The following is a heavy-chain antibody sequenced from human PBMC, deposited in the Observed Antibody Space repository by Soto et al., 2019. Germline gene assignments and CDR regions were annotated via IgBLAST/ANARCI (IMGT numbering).Heavy chain of an antibody. J-gene: IGHJ6*02. CDR3: AAPSIVGALTMDV. D-gene: IGHD1-26*01. V-gene: IGHV1-69*02. CDR2: IIPILGIA. CDR1: GGTFSSYT. Sequence: GASVKLSCEASGGTFSSYTISWVRQAPGQGLEWMGRIIPILGIANYAQKFQGRVTITRDMSTSTAYMELSSLRSEDTAVYYCAAPSIVGALTMDVWGQGTTVTVSS.